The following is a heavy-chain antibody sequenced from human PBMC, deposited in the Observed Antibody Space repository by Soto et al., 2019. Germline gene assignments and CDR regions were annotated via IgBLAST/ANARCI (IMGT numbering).Heavy chain of an antibody. CDR2: INPSGGST. CDR3: VREVGVWGDSGSGLGMDV. J-gene: IGHJ6*02. D-gene: IGHD2-21*02. Sequence: QVQLVQSGAEVKKPRASVKVSCKASGYTLTRYYMHWVRQAPAQGLERMGIINPSGGSTSYAQKFQGRVTMTRDTLTSTVYMELSSLRSEVTAVYYCVREVGVWGDSGSGLGMDVWGQGTTVTVSS. CDR1: GYTLTRYY. V-gene: IGHV1-46*01.